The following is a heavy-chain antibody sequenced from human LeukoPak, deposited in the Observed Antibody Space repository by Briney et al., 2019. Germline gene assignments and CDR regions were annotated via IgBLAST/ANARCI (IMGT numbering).Heavy chain of an antibody. V-gene: IGHV4-34*01. CDR1: GGSFSGYY. CDR3: ARGRYCSSTSCLKWFDP. Sequence: SETLSLTCAVYGGSFSGYYWSWIRQPPGKGLEWIGEINHSGSTNYNPSLKSRVTISVDTSKNRFSLKLSSVTAADTAVYYCARGRYCSSTSCLKWFDPWGQGTLVTVSS. J-gene: IGHJ5*02. CDR2: INHSGST. D-gene: IGHD2-2*01.